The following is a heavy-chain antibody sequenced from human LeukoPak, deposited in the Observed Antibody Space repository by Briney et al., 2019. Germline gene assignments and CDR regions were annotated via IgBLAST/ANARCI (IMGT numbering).Heavy chain of an antibody. J-gene: IGHJ4*02. Sequence: SGGSLRLSCAASGFTFSTYSMNWVRQAPGKGLEWVSSISSSSSYIYYADSVKGRFTISRDNAKNSLYLQMNSLRAEDTAVYYCAKDWGSSSWLDYWGQGTLVTVSS. CDR1: GFTFSTYS. CDR3: AKDWGSSSWLDY. D-gene: IGHD6-13*01. V-gene: IGHV3-21*01. CDR2: ISSSSSYI.